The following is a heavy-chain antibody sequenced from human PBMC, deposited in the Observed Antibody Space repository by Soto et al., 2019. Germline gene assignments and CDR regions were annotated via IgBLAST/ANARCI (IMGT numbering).Heavy chain of an antibody. D-gene: IGHD6-19*01. J-gene: IGHJ4*02. CDR1: GGSISSGGYY. V-gene: IGHV4-31*03. Sequence: QVQLQESGPGLVKPSQTLSLTCTVSGGSISSGGYYWSWIRQHPGKGLEWIGYIYYSGSTYYKPSLKSRVTISVDTSKNQFSLKLSSVTAADTAVYYCARAESCGYSSGCLVDYWGQGTLVTVSS. CDR2: IYYSGST. CDR3: ARAESCGYSSGCLVDY.